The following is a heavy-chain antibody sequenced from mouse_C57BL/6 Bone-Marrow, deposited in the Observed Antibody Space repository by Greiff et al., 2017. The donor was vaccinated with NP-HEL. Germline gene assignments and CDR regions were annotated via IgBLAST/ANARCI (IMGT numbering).Heavy chain of an antibody. J-gene: IGHJ3*01. CDR2: INPYNGGT. V-gene: IGHV1-19*01. CDR1: GYTFTDYY. CDR3: ARSPWALFAY. Sequence: VHVKQSGPVLVKPGASVKMSCKASGYTFTDYYMNWVKQSHGKSLEWIGVINPYNGGTSYNQKFKGQATLTVDKSSSTAYMELNSLTSEDSAVYYCARSPWALFAYWGQGTLVTVSA. D-gene: IGHD4-1*01.